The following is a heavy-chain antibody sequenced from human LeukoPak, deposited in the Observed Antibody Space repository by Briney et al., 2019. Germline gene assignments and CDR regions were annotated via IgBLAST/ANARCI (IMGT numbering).Heavy chain of an antibody. Sequence: GGSLRLSCAASGFTFSSYGMHWVRQAPGKGLEWVSAISGSGGSTYYADSVKGRFTISRDNSKNTLYLQMNSLRAEDTAVYYCARERAATSGMDVWGQGTTVTVSS. CDR3: ARERAATSGMDV. V-gene: IGHV3-23*01. CDR2: ISGSGGST. D-gene: IGHD5-12*01. CDR1: GFTFSSYG. J-gene: IGHJ6*02.